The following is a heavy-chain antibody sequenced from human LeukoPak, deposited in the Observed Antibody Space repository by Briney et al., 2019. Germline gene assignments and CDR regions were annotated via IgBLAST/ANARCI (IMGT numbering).Heavy chain of an antibody. J-gene: IGHJ4*02. Sequence: GASVKVSCTPSGYTFIGYYIHWVRQTPGQGLERMGWINPNSGGTDFAQRFQGRVTMTRDTSISTVYMELSRLRSDDTAVYYCARDNGRRAAESYFDYWGQGTLVTVSS. CDR3: ARDNGRRAAESYFDY. CDR2: INPNSGGT. V-gene: IGHV1-2*02. CDR1: GYTFIGYY. D-gene: IGHD2-15*01.